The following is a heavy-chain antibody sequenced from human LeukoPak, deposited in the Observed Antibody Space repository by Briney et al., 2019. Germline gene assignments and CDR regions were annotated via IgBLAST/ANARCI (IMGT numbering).Heavy chain of an antibody. V-gene: IGHV3-48*03. Sequence: PGGSLRLSCAASGFTFSSYEMNWARQAPGKGLEWVSYISSSGSTIYYADSVKGRFTISRDNAKNSLYLQMNSLRAEDTAVYYCARVGCSGGSCYSPPIDYWGQGTLVTVSS. D-gene: IGHD2-15*01. CDR2: ISSSGSTI. CDR3: ARVGCSGGSCYSPPIDY. CDR1: GFTFSSYE. J-gene: IGHJ4*02.